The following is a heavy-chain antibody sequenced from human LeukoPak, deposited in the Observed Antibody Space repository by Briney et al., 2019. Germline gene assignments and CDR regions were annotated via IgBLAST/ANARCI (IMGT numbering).Heavy chain of an antibody. CDR2: IWHDGSNK. CDR1: GFTLSSYG. Sequence: GRSLRLSCTASGFTLSSYGMHWVRQAPGKGLEWVTVIWHDGSNKYYAGSVKGRFTISRDNSKNTLYLQMNSLRAEDTAVYHCAKDLNPREAGATIDYWGQGTLVTVSS. D-gene: IGHD1-26*01. V-gene: IGHV3-33*06. CDR3: AKDLNPREAGATIDY. J-gene: IGHJ4*02.